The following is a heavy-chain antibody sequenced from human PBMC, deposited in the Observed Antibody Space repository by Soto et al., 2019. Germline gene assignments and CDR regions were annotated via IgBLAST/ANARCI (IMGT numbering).Heavy chain of an antibody. D-gene: IGHD4-17*01. CDR1: GFTFSSYD. CDR3: ARVTRLNDYGDYRYYYYGMDV. V-gene: IGHV3-13*01. Sequence: GGSLRLSCAASGFTFSSYDMHWVRQATGKGLEWVSAIGTAGDTYYPGSVKGRFTISRENAKNSLYLQMNSLRAGDTAVYYCARVTRLNDYGDYRYYYYGMDVWGQGTTVTVSS. CDR2: IGTAGDT. J-gene: IGHJ6*02.